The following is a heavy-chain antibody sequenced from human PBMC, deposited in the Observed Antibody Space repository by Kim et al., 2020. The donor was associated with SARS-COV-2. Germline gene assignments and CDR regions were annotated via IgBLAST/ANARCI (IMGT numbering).Heavy chain of an antibody. Sequence: GGSLRLSCAASGFTLSNYGMSWVRQAPGKGLEWVSTFSSRGENTFYADSVKGRFTISRDISKNTLYLQINSLRAEDTAIYFCAKAGNWSPFDDWGQGTLGTASS. D-gene: IGHD1-1*01. CDR2: FSSRGENT. J-gene: IGHJ4*02. CDR1: GFTLSNYG. CDR3: AKAGNWSPFDD. V-gene: IGHV3-23*01.